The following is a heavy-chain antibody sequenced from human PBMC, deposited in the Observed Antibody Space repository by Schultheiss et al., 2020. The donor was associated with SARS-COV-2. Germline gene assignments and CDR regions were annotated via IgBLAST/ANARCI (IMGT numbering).Heavy chain of an antibody. CDR3: ARALSVVTVTPYYYYYGMDV. CDR2: INPNSGGT. Sequence: ASVKVSCKASGYTFTSYGISWVRQAPGQGLEWMGWINPNSGGTNYAQKFQGWVTMTRDTSISTAYMELSRLRSDDTAVYYCARALSVVTVTPYYYYYGMDVWGQGTTVTVSS. D-gene: IGHD4-17*01. CDR1: GYTFTSYG. V-gene: IGHV1-2*04. J-gene: IGHJ6*02.